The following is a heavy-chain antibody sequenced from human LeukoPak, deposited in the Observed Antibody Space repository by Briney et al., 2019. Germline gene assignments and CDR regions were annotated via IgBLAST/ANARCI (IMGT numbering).Heavy chain of an antibody. D-gene: IGHD3-22*01. Sequence: SETLSLTCTVSGGSISTYYWSWIRQPPGNGLEWIGYIYYSGSTNYNASLKSRVTISVDMSKNQFSLKLSSATAADTAVYYCARGSPYYDGRGYYSKVYFDYWGQGTLVTVSS. J-gene: IGHJ4*02. CDR3: ARGSPYYDGRGYYSKVYFDY. V-gene: IGHV4-59*01. CDR2: IYYSGST. CDR1: GGSISTYY.